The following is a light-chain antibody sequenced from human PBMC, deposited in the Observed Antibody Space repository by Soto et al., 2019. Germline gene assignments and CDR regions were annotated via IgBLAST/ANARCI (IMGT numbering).Light chain of an antibody. V-gene: IGLV1-44*01. Sequence: QSVLTQPPSASGTPGQRVTISCSGSSSNIGSNTVNWYQQLPGTAPKLLIYNNNQRPSGVPDRFSGSKSGTSASLAISGLQSEHDDDYYCAAWEGSRKVLVFRTGT. CDR1: SSNIGSNT. CDR2: NNN. CDR3: AAWEGSRKVLV. J-gene: IGLJ1*01.